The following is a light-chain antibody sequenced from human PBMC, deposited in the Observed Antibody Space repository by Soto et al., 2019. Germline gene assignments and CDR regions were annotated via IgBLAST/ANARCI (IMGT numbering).Light chain of an antibody. CDR1: QGISNW. V-gene: IGKV1-12*01. Sequence: DIQMTQSPSSVSASVGDRVTITCRASQGISNWLTWYQQKPGKTPKLLTFATSTLQSGVPSRFSGSASGTDFTLTISSLQPEDSATYYCQQAKSFPWTFGQGTKVEI. CDR2: ATS. CDR3: QQAKSFPWT. J-gene: IGKJ1*01.